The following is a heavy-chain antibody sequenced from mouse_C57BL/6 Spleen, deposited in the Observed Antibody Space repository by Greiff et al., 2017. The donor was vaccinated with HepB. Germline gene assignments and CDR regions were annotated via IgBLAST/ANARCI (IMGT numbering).Heavy chain of an antibody. CDR3: ARETGTEAMDY. V-gene: IGHV3-5*01. CDR2: IYYSGTI. Sequence: DVKLQESGPGLVKPSQTVFLTCTVTGISITTGNYRWSWIRQFPGNKLEWIGYIYYSGTITYNPSLTSRTTITRDTPKNQFFLEMNSLSAEDTATYYCARETGTEAMDYWGQGTSVTVSS. D-gene: IGHD4-1*01. CDR1: GISITTGNYR. J-gene: IGHJ4*01.